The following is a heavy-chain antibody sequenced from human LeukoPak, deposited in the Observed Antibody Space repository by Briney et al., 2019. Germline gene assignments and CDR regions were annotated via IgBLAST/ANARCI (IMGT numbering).Heavy chain of an antibody. Sequence: GGSLRLSCAASGFTFSSYAMSWVRQAPGKGLEWVSAISGSGGSTYYADSVKGRFTISRDNSKNTLYLQMKSLRAEDTAVYYCAKAHLLEWLLNHWGQGTLVTVSS. D-gene: IGHD3-3*01. CDR1: GFTFSSYA. J-gene: IGHJ5*02. V-gene: IGHV3-23*01. CDR3: AKAHLLEWLLNH. CDR2: ISGSGGST.